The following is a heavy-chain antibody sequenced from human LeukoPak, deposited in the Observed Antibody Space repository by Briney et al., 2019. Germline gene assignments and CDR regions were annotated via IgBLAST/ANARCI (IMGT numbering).Heavy chain of an antibody. CDR1: GFTFSSYA. J-gene: IGHJ6*02. D-gene: IGHD2-2*01. CDR2: ISGSGGST. V-gene: IGHV3-23*01. Sequence: PGGSLRLSCAASGFTFSSYAMSWVRQAPGKGLEWVSAISGSGGSTYYADSVKGRFTISRDNSKNTLYLQMNSLRAEDTAVYYCARGSSTSYYYYGMDVWGQGTTVTVSS. CDR3: ARGSSTSYYYYGMDV.